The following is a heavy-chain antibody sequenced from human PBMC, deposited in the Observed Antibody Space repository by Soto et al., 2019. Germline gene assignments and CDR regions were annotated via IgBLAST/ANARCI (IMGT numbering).Heavy chain of an antibody. CDR1: GFTFSDHH. CDR2: SRNKADSSTP. J-gene: IGHJ4*02. D-gene: IGHD4-17*01. V-gene: IGHV3-72*01. CDR3: ACDYRDY. Sequence: EVQLVESGGGLVQAGGSLRLSCAASGFTFSDHHMDWVRQAPGKGLEWVCRSRNKADSSTPEYAASVKGRFTISRADSKNSLYLQVDSLKTDATAVYYSACDYRDYWGPGTLVTVPS.